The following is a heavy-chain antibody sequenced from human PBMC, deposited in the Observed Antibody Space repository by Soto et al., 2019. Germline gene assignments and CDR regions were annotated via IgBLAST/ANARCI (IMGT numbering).Heavy chain of an antibody. CDR3: ARGDYYASSGYPDHWYFDL. D-gene: IGHD3-22*01. CDR2: INPSGGST. Sequence: QVQLVQSGAEVKKPGASVKVSCKASGYTFTSYYMHWVRQAPGQGLEWMGIINPSGGSTSYAQKFPVSVNMTRDTSTSTVYMELSSLRSEDTAVYYCARGDYYASSGYPDHWYFDLWSRSTLVTV. CDR1: GYTFTSYY. V-gene: IGHV1-46*01. J-gene: IGHJ2*01.